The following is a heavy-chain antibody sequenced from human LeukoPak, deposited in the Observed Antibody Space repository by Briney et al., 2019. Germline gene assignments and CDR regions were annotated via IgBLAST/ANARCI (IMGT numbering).Heavy chain of an antibody. V-gene: IGHV3-48*04. CDR2: ITGSGHTI. J-gene: IGHJ4*02. D-gene: IGHD6-19*01. Sequence: PGGSLRLSCAASGFTFSNYSMSWVRQAPGKGLEWISYITGSGHTIHYAYSVKGRFTISRDNAKNSLYLQMKSLRAEDTAVYYCARGESPEYSSDWVFFDSWGQGTPVTVTS. CDR3: ARGESPEYSSDWVFFDS. CDR1: GFTFSNYS.